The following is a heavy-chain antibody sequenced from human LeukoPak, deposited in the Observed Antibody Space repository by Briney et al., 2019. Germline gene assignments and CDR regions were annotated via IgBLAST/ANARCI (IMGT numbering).Heavy chain of an antibody. V-gene: IGHV4-34*01. J-gene: IGHJ4*02. CDR1: GGSFSGYY. Sequence: KASETLSLTCAVYGGSFSGYYWSWIRQPPGKGLEWIGEINHSGSTNYNPSLKSRVTISVDTSKNQFSLKLSSVTAADTAVYYCASVDLITIFEVAKDYWGQGTLVTVSS. CDR2: INHSGST. CDR3: ASVDLITIFEVAKDY. D-gene: IGHD3-3*01.